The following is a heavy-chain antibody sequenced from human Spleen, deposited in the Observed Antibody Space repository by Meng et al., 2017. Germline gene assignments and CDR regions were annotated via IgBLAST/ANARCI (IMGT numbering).Heavy chain of an antibody. V-gene: IGHV4-31*01. CDR3: ARLMSGYDVFDY. Sequence: QVPLQESGPGLVKPSQTLSLTRTVSGGSIRSGGYYWSWIRQHPGKGLEWIGYIYYSGSTYYNPSLKSLVTISVDTSKNQFSLKLSSVTAADTAVYYCARLMSGYDVFDYWGQGTLVTVSS. J-gene: IGHJ4*02. CDR1: GGSIRSGGYY. CDR2: IYYSGST. D-gene: IGHD5-12*01.